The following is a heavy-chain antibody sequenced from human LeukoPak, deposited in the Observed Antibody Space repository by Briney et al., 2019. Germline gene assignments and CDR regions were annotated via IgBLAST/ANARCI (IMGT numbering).Heavy chain of an antibody. D-gene: IGHD4-11*01. J-gene: IGHJ3*01. CDR1: GYTFTDYY. V-gene: IGHV1-2*02. CDR2: LNPNVGLT. CDR3: ARGYEYSSCSLGV. Sequence: GGSVKFSSKASGYTFTDYYINWVRQAPGQGLEWIGWLNPNVGLTESAQKFKDRVTMTKDTSLNTAYMELSSLRSDDTAVYYCARGYEYSSCSLGVWGGGTTLSVSS.